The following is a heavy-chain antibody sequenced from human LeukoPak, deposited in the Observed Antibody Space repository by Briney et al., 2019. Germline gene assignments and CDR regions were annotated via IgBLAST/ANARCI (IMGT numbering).Heavy chain of an antibody. CDR3: AGDYSSLVMGH. D-gene: IGHD4-17*01. CDR2: VSTSDTP. CDR1: NDSINNFY. V-gene: IGHV4-4*07. J-gene: IGHJ4*02. Sequence: SETLSLTCNVSNDSINNFYWTWIRQPAGRGLEWIGTVSTSDTPHYNPSLKSRVPISIDKSKNHFSLRLISVTAADPAVYFCAGDYSSLVMGHWGQGTPVTVSS.